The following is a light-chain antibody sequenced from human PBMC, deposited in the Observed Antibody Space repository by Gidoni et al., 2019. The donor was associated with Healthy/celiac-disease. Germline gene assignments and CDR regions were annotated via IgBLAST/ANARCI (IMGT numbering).Light chain of an antibody. J-gene: IGLJ1*01. Sequence: QSALTQPASVSGSPGLSVTIACTGTISDVGGYNSVSWYQQHPGKAPKLMIYEVSNRPSGVSNRFSGSKSGNTASLTISGLQAEDEADYYCSSYTSSSPYVFGTGTKVTVL. CDR3: SSYTSSSPYV. CDR2: EVS. CDR1: ISDVGGYNS. V-gene: IGLV2-14*01.